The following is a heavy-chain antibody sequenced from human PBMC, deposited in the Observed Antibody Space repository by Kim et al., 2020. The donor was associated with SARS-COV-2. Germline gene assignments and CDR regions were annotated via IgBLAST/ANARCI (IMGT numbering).Heavy chain of an antibody. Sequence: TYYADSVKGRFTISRDNSKNTLYLQMNSLRAEDTAVYYCAKHSSSWDFDYWGQGTLVTVSS. V-gene: IGHV3-23*01. CDR3: AKHSSSWDFDY. CDR2: T. D-gene: IGHD6-13*01. J-gene: IGHJ4*02.